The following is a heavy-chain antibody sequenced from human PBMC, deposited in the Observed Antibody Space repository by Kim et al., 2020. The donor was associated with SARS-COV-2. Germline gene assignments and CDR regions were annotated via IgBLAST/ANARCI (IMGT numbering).Heavy chain of an antibody. J-gene: IGHJ4*02. Sequence: YADSVKGRFTISRDNAKNTLYLQMNSLRAEDTAVYYCAKEPQVAGTFYDYWGQGTLVTVSS. D-gene: IGHD6-19*01. CDR3: AKEPQVAGTFYDY. V-gene: IGHV3-23*01.